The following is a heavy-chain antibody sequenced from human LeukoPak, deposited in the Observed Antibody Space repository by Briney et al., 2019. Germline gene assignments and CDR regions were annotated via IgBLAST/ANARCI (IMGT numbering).Heavy chain of an antibody. CDR1: GFTFSSYA. CDR3: TKLAKYFYGSETYYFFEH. CDR2: ISGSGGST. V-gene: IGHV3-23*01. J-gene: IGHJ4*02. Sequence: GGSLRLSCAASGFTFSSYAMTWVRQAPGKGLEWVSAISGSGGSTYYADSVKGRFTISRDNAKNSLYLQMNSLRVEDTAVYYCTKLAKYFYGSETYYFFEHWGQGTPVTAS. D-gene: IGHD3-10*01.